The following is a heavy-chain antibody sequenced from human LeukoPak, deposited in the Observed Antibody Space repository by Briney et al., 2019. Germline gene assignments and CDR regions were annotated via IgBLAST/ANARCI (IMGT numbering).Heavy chain of an antibody. V-gene: IGHV3-21*01. CDR1: GFTFSSYS. J-gene: IGHJ6*03. Sequence: TSGGSLRLSCAASGFTFSSYSMNWVRQAPGKGLEWVSSISSSSSYIYYADSVKGRFTISRDNSKNTLYLQMNSLRAEDTAVYYCARAGGGVRYCSGGSCLALSDYYYYMDVWGKGTTVTVSS. D-gene: IGHD2-15*01. CDR3: ARAGGGVRYCSGGSCLALSDYYYYMDV. CDR2: ISSSSSYI.